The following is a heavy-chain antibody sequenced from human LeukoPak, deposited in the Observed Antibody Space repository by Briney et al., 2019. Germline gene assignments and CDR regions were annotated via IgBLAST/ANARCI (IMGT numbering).Heavy chain of an antibody. CDR3: ARGAHVRIARYFDL. V-gene: IGHV4-30-2*01. J-gene: IGHJ2*01. CDR1: GGSISSGGYS. Sequence: SETLSLTCAVSGGSISSGGYSWSWIRQPLGKGLEWIGYIYHSGSTYYNPSLKSAVTISVDRSKNQFSLKLSSVTAADTAVYYCARGAHVRIARYFDLWGRGTLVTVSS. CDR2: IYHSGST. D-gene: IGHD2-8*01.